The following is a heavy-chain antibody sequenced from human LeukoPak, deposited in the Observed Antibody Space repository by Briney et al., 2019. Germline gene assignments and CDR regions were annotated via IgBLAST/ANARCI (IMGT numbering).Heavy chain of an antibody. CDR3: TTGDPGSSGYYWAPWYFDY. CDR1: GFTFSDAW. CDR2: IKSKTDGGTT. D-gene: IGHD3-22*01. Sequence: GGSLRLSCAASGFTFSDAWMSWVRQAPGKGLEWVGRIKSKTDGGTTDYAAPVKGRFTISRDDSKNTLYLQMNSLKTEDTAVYYCTTGDPGSSGYYWAPWYFDYWGQGTLVTVSS. J-gene: IGHJ4*02. V-gene: IGHV3-15*01.